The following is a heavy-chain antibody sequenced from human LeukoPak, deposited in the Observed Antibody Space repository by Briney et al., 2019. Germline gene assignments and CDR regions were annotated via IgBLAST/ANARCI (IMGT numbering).Heavy chain of an antibody. Sequence: SETLSLTCAVYGGSFSGYYWSWIRQPPGKGLEWSGEINHSGSTNYNPSLKSRVTISVDTSKNQFSLRLSSVTAADTAVYYCARVLEGSSGQHWYFDLWGRGTLVTVSS. CDR1: GGSFSGYY. CDR3: ARVLEGSSGQHWYFDL. J-gene: IGHJ2*01. V-gene: IGHV4-34*01. D-gene: IGHD6-19*01. CDR2: INHSGST.